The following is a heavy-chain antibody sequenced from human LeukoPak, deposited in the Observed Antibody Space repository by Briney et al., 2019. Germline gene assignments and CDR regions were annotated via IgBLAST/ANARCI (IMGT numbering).Heavy chain of an antibody. J-gene: IGHJ4*02. CDR1: GFTFDDYA. D-gene: IGHD5-18*01. CDR2: ISWNSGSI. V-gene: IGHV3-9*01. CDR3: AKGIRVDTAMVTSYFDY. Sequence: GGSLRLSCAASGFTFDDYAMHWVRQAPGKGLEWVSGISWNSGSIGYADSVKGRFTISRDNAKNSLYLQMNSLRAEDTALYYCAKGIRVDTAMVTSYFDYWGQGTLDTVSS.